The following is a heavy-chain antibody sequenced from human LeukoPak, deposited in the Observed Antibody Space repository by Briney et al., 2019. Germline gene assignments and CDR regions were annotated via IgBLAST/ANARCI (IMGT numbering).Heavy chain of an antibody. D-gene: IGHD6-19*01. V-gene: IGHV3-30*18. CDR2: ISYDGSNK. CDR3: AKVRAGSSSLFDY. J-gene: IGHJ4*02. Sequence: GGSLRLSCAASGFTFSSYGMHWVRQAPGKGLEWVAVISYDGSNKYYADSVKGRFTISRDNSKNTLYLQMNSLRAEDTAVYYCAKVRAGSSSLFDYWGQGTLVTVSS. CDR1: GFTFSSYG.